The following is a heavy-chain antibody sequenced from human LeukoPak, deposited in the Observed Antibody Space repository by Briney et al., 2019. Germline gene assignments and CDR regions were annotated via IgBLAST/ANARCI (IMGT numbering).Heavy chain of an antibody. CDR2: INHSGST. D-gene: IGHD3-10*01. CDR3: ARGRRITMVRGVPNWFDP. J-gene: IGHJ5*02. Sequence: SETLSLTCAVYGGSFSGYYWSWIRQPPGKGLEWIWEINHSGSTNYNPSLKSRGTISVDTSKNQFSLKLSSVTAADTAVYYCARGRRITMVRGVPNWFDPWGQGTLVTVSS. CDR1: GGSFSGYY. V-gene: IGHV4-34*01.